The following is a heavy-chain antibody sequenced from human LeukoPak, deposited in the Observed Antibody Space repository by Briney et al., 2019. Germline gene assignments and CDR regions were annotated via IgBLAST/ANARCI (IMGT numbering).Heavy chain of an antibody. CDR3: ARTHRTYYDFWSGYYLDY. D-gene: IGHD3-3*01. Sequence: KPGGSLRLSCAASGFTFSDYYMSWIRQAPGKGLEWVSYISSSGSTIYYADSMKGRFTISRDNAKNSLYLQMNSLRAEDTAVYYCARTHRTYYDFWSGYYLDYWGQGTLVTVSS. CDR1: GFTFSDYY. CDR2: ISSSGSTI. J-gene: IGHJ4*02. V-gene: IGHV3-11*01.